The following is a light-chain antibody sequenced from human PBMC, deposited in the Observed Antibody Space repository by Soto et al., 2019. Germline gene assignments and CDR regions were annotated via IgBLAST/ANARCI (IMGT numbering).Light chain of an antibody. V-gene: IGLV2-14*01. CDR1: SSDVGAYNY. CDR3: SSYTTTNTWV. Sequence: QSVLTQPASVSGSPGQSITISCTGSSSDVGAYNYVSWYQQHPDKAPKLMIYEVNDRPSGVSDRFSGSKSRNAASLTISGLQAEDEAHYYCSSYTTTNTWVFGGGTKLTVL. J-gene: IGLJ3*02. CDR2: EVN.